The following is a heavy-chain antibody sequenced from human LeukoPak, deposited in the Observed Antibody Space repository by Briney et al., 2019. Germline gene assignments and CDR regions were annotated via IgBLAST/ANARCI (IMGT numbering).Heavy chain of an antibody. CDR1: GFTFSSYA. CDR3: AKVHSSGYYYPLSWFDP. J-gene: IGHJ5*02. D-gene: IGHD3-22*01. Sequence: GGSLRLSCAASGFTFSSYAMSWVRQAPGKGLERVSAISGSGGSTYYADSVKGRFTISRDNSKNTLYLQMNSLRAEDTAVYYCAKVHSSGYYYPLSWFDPWGQGTLVTVSS. CDR2: ISGSGGST. V-gene: IGHV3-23*01.